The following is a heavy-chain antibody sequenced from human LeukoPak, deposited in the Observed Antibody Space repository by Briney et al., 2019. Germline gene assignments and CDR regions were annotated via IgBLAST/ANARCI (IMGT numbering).Heavy chain of an antibody. CDR2: IGSSDGKT. Sequence: GGSLRLSCVASGFTFRNYAMNWVRQAPGKWLEWVSAIGSSDGKTYYADSVQGRFTISRDISKNTLYLHMKSLRAEDTAVYYCAYDGPNWGSYFDYWGQGILVTVSS. V-gene: IGHV3-23*01. CDR3: AYDGPNWGSYFDY. D-gene: IGHD7-27*01. CDR1: GFTFRNYA. J-gene: IGHJ4*02.